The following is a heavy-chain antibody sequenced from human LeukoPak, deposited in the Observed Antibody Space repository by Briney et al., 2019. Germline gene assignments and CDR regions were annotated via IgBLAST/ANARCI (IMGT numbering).Heavy chain of an antibody. CDR1: GGSISSYY. Sequence: SETLSLTCTVSGGSISSYYRSWIRQPPGKGLEWIGYIYYSGSTNYNPSLKSRVTISVDTSKNQFSLKLSSVTAADTAVYYCAREGFGELGIDYWGQGTLVTVSS. J-gene: IGHJ4*02. CDR3: AREGFGELGIDY. CDR2: IYYSGST. V-gene: IGHV4-59*01. D-gene: IGHD3-10*01.